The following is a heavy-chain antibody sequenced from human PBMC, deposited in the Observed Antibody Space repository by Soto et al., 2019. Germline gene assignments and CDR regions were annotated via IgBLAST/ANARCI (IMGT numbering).Heavy chain of an antibody. D-gene: IGHD4-17*01. V-gene: IGHV1-69*08. CDR2: TIPILGIA. J-gene: IGHJ4*02. Sequence: QVQLVQSGAEVKKPGSSVKVSCKASGGTFSSYTISWVRQAPGQGLEWMGRTIPILGIANYAQKFQGRVTITADKSTSTAYMELSSLRSEDTAVYYCAREGYGDYEYYFDYWGQGTLVTVSS. CDR1: GGTFSSYT. CDR3: AREGYGDYEYYFDY.